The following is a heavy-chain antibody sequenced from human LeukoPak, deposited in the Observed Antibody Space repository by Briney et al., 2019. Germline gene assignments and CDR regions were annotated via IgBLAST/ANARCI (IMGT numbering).Heavy chain of an antibody. CDR1: GYSFTSYW. CDR2: IYPGDSDT. V-gene: IGHV5-51*01. CDR3: ARQGIRYCSGGSCYSDY. Sequence: GESLKISCKGSGYSFTSYWIGWVRQIPGKGLEWMGIIYPGDSDTRYSPSFQGQVTISADKSISTAYLQWSSLKASDTAMYYCARQGIRYCSGGSCYSDYWGQGTLVTVSS. J-gene: IGHJ4*02. D-gene: IGHD2-15*01.